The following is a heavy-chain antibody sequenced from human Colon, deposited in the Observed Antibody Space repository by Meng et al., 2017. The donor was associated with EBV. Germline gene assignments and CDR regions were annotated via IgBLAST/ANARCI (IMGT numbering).Heavy chain of an antibody. Sequence: QLREQGPGLVKPSETLSLTCTVSGGSISISGSYWGWIRQPTGKRLEWIGSIYYNGSTYYNPSLKSRVTISVDTSKNQFSLKLNSVTAADTAVYYCARRRYYYGSGSYHSYYFDYWGQGALVTVSS. D-gene: IGHD3-10*01. J-gene: IGHJ4*02. CDR2: IYYNGST. V-gene: IGHV4-39*01. CDR1: GGSISISGSY. CDR3: ARRRYYYGSGSYHSYYFDY.